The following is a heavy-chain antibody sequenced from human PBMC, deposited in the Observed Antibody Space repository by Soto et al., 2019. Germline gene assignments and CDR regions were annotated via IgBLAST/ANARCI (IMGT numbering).Heavy chain of an antibody. D-gene: IGHD5-12*01. J-gene: IGHJ4*02. CDR2: INHSGST. V-gene: IGHV4-34*01. CDR1: GGSFSGYY. CDR3: GRAAGFIEMATMFHY. Sequence: QVQLQQWGAGLLKPSETLSLTCAVYGGSFSGYYWSWIRQPPGKGLEWIGEINHSGSTNYNPSLKSRLTISVDTSKNQFSLKLSSVTAADTAVYYCGRAAGFIEMATMFHYWGQGTLVTVSS.